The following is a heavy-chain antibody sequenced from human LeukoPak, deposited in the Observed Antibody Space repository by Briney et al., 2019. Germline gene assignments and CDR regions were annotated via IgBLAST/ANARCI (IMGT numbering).Heavy chain of an antibody. Sequence: PGGSLRLSCAASGFTFSTYNMNWVRQAPGKGLEWVAVISYDGSNKYYADSVKGRFTISRDNSKNTLYLQMNSLGAEDTAVYYCARASEAVADSFDYWGQGTLVTVSS. CDR1: GFTFSTYN. CDR2: ISYDGSNK. CDR3: ARASEAVADSFDY. J-gene: IGHJ4*02. D-gene: IGHD6-19*01. V-gene: IGHV3-30*03.